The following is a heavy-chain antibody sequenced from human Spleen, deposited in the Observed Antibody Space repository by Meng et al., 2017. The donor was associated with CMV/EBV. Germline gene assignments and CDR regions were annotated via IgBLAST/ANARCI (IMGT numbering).Heavy chain of an antibody. Sequence: GWSFSGYYCSWIRPPPGKGLEWIGEINNSGSTNYNPSLKSRVTISVDTSKNQFSLKLSSVTAADTAVYYCASLPRIRYDSSGYYSDYWGQGTLVTVSS. D-gene: IGHD3-22*01. CDR1: GWSFSGYY. CDR3: ASLPRIRYDSSGYYSDY. V-gene: IGHV4-34*01. CDR2: INNSGST. J-gene: IGHJ4*02.